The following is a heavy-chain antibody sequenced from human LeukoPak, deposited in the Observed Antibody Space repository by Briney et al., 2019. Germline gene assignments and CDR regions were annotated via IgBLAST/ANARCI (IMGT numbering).Heavy chain of an antibody. CDR3: ARRFDP. V-gene: IGHV1-18*01. J-gene: IGHJ5*02. Sequence: GASVKVSCKASGYTFTSYGISWVRQAPGQGLEWMGWISAYNGNTNYAQKFQGRVTITADESTSTAYMELSSLRSEDTAVYYCARRFDPWGQGTLVTVSS. CDR2: ISAYNGNT. CDR1: GYTFTSYG.